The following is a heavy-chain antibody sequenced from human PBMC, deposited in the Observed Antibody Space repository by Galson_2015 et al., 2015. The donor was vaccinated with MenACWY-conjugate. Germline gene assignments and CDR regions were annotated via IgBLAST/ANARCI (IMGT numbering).Heavy chain of an antibody. J-gene: IGHJ3*01. Sequence: LSTSRVGVGWIRQPPGQALEWLSLISWDDDKRYSPSLKSRLTITKDTSKNQVVLSMTNMDPVDAATYYCAHSPYCSTTSCYAARAFDVWGQGTVVTVSS. D-gene: IGHD2-2*01. V-gene: IGHV2-5*02. CDR3: AHSPYCSTTSCYAARAFDV. CDR2: ISWDDDK. CDR1: LSTSRVG.